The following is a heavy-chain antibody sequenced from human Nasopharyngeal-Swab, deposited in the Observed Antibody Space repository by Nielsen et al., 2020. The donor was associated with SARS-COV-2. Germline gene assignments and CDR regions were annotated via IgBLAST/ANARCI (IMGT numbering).Heavy chain of an antibody. CDR2: IYYSGST. V-gene: IGHV4-39*01. Sequence: RQAPGKGLEWIGSIYYSGSTYYNPSLKSRVTISVDTSKNQFSLKLRSVTAADTAVYYYARRVARAPRHEGDYYYGMDVWGQGTTVTVSS. J-gene: IGHJ6*02. CDR3: ARRVARAPRHEGDYYYGMDV. D-gene: IGHD3-16*01.